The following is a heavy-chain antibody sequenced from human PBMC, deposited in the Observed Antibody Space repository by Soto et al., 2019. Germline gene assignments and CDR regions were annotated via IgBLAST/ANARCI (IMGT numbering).Heavy chain of an antibody. Sequence: SHTLSLTCAISGYSVSSNSAAWNLIRQSPSRGLEWLGRTYYRSKWYNDYAVSVKSRITINPDTSKNQFSLQLNSVTPEDTAVYYCARDLSAYDFWSGYYPPFDYWGQGTLVTVSS. D-gene: IGHD3-3*01. CDR1: GYSVSSNSAA. CDR2: TYYRSKWYN. J-gene: IGHJ4*02. CDR3: ARDLSAYDFWSGYYPPFDY. V-gene: IGHV6-1*01.